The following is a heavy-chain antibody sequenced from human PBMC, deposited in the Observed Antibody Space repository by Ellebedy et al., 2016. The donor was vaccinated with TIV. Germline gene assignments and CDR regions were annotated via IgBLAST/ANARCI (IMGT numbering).Heavy chain of an antibody. CDR1: GFTFSSSG. J-gene: IGHJ3*02. CDR3: ARGSNYAFDI. D-gene: IGHD5-24*01. CDR2: IIFSGTTK. Sequence: GESLKISCAASGFTFSSSGMDWVRQAPGKGLEWISFIIFSGTTKYYADSVKGRFTISRDNAKNSLYLQMNSLRDEDTAVYYCARGSNYAFDIWGQGTLVTVSS. V-gene: IGHV3-48*02.